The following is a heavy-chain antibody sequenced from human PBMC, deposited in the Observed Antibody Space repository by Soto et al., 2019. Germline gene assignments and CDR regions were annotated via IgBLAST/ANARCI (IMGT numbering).Heavy chain of an antibody. Sequence: PGGSLRLSCAASGFTFSSYGMHWVRQAPGKGLEWVAVISYDGSNKYYADSVKGRFTISRDNSKNTLYLQMNSLRAEDTAVYYCAKDLSWAAAGPFDYWGQGTLVTVSS. CDR3: AKDLSWAAAGPFDY. CDR2: ISYDGSNK. CDR1: GFTFSSYG. D-gene: IGHD6-13*01. V-gene: IGHV3-30*18. J-gene: IGHJ4*02.